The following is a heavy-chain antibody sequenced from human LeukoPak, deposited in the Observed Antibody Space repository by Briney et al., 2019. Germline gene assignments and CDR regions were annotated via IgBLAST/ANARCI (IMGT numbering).Heavy chain of an antibody. CDR2: ISVSGDST. V-gene: IGHV3-23*01. J-gene: IGHJ5*02. Sequence: GGSLRLSCAASGFTFTTYAMSWVRQAPGKGLEWVSTISVSGDSTYYADSVKGRFTISRDNAKNSLYLQVNSLRAEDTAVYYCARDWPPNWFDPWGQGTLVTVSS. CDR3: ARDWPPNWFDP. D-gene: IGHD2-21*01. CDR1: GFTFTTYA.